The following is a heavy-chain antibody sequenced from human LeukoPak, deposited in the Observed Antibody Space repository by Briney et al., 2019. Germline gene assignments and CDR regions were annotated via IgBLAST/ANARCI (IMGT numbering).Heavy chain of an antibody. D-gene: IGHD3-22*01. Sequence: SVKVSCKASGYTFTGYYMHWVRQAPGQGLEWMGGIIPIFGTANYAQKFQGRVTITTDESTSTAYMELSSLRSEDTAVYYCARADNFGVSYYDSSGYSPKRGGYDYWGQGTLVTVSS. CDR3: ARADNFGVSYYDSSGYSPKRGGYDY. CDR1: GYTFTGYY. J-gene: IGHJ4*02. CDR2: IIPIFGTA. V-gene: IGHV1-69*05.